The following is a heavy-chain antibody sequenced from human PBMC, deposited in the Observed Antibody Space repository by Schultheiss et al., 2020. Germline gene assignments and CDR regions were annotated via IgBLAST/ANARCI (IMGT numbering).Heavy chain of an antibody. CDR3: ARIAAYGDYWYFDL. CDR2: IYYSGST. J-gene: IGHJ2*01. CDR1: GGSISSGGYY. V-gene: IGHV4-31*03. Sequence: SETLSLTCTVSGGSISSGGYYWSWIRQHPGKGLEWIGYIYYSGSTYYNPSLKSRVTISVDTSKNQFSLKLSSVTAADRAVYYCARIAAYGDYWYFDLWGRGTLVTVSS. D-gene: IGHD4-17*01.